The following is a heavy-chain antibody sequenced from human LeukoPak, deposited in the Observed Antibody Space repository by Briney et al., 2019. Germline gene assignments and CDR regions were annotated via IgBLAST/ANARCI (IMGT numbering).Heavy chain of an antibody. Sequence: GGSLRLSCAASGFTFDDYAMHWVRQAPGKGLEWVSGISWNSGSIGYADSVKGRFTISRDNAKNSLYLQMNSLRAEDTALYYCAKGRNVVVTATPDYWGQGTLVTVSS. V-gene: IGHV3-9*01. CDR2: ISWNSGSI. D-gene: IGHD2-21*02. CDR1: GFTFDDYA. J-gene: IGHJ4*02. CDR3: AKGRNVVVTATPDY.